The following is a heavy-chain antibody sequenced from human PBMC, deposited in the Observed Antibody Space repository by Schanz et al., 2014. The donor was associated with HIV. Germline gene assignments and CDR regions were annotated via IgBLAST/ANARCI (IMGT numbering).Heavy chain of an antibody. J-gene: IGHJ6*02. Sequence: EVHLVESGGGLVKPGGSLRLSCTASGFTFSDYSMNWVRQTPGKGLEWVSAISGGGAGTYYADSVKGRLTISRDNSKNTLYLQMNSLRAEDTAVYYCAREREESIAYYYYGMDVRGQGTAVTVSS. CDR1: GFTFSDYS. CDR3: AREREESIAYYYYGMDV. CDR2: ISGGGAGT. V-gene: IGHV3-23*04. D-gene: IGHD1-26*01.